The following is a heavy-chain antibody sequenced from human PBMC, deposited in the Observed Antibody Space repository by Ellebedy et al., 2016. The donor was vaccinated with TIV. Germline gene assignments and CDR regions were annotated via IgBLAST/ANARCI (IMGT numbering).Heavy chain of an antibody. CDR1: GFTFSTYS. J-gene: IGHJ4*02. V-gene: IGHV3-23*01. CDR3: TTLVRGGFGFFDY. D-gene: IGHD3-10*02. Sequence: GGSLRLXCAASGFTFSTYSMDWVRQAPGKGLEWVSGLSGSGGSTYYADSVKGRFTISRDNSKNTLYLQMNSLRAEDTAVYFCTTLVRGGFGFFDYWGQGTPVTVSS. CDR2: LSGSGGST.